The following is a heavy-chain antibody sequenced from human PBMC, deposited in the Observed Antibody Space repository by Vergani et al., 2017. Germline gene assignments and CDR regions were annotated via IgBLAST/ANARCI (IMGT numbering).Heavy chain of an antibody. D-gene: IGHD2-15*01. CDR2: VDPEDGET. V-gene: IGHV1-69-2*01. CDR1: GYTFTDYY. J-gene: IGHJ4*02. CDR3: ATSLGYCSGCSCYRGFRFDY. Sequence: EVQLVQSGAEVKKPGATVKISCKVSGYTFTDYYMHWVQQAPGKGLEWMGLVDPEDGETIYAEKFQGRVTITADTSTDTAYMELSSLRSEDTAVYYCATSLGYCSGCSCYRGFRFDYWGQGTLVTVSS.